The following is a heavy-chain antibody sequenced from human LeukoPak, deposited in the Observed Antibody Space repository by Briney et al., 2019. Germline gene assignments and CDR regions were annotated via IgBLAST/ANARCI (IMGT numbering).Heavy chain of an antibody. CDR1: GASINSAGYY. CDR3: ARGDY. Sequence: SETLSLTCTVSGASINSAGYYWSWIRQLPGKGLEWIGYISYTGSTYYNPFLKSRVIISRDTSKNQFSLKLSSVTAADTAIYYCARGDYWGQGTLVTVSS. J-gene: IGHJ4*02. CDR2: ISYTGST. V-gene: IGHV4-31*03.